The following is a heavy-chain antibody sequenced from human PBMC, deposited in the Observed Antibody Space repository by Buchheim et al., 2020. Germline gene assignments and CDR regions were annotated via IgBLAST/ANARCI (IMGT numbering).Heavy chain of an antibody. CDR3: AHRGHYDFWSGYYSFDP. J-gene: IGHJ5*02. CDR2: IYWNDDK. D-gene: IGHD3-3*01. CDR1: GFSLSTSGVG. V-gene: IGHV2-5*01. Sequence: QITLKESGPTLVKPTQTLTLTCTFSGFSLSTSGVGVGWIRQPPGKALEWLALIYWNDDKRYSPSLKSRLTIPKDTSKNQVVLTMTNMDPVDTATYYCAHRGHYDFWSGYYSFDPWGQGTL.